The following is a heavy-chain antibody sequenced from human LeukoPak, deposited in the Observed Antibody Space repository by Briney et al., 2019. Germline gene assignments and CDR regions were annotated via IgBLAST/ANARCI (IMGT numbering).Heavy chain of an antibody. V-gene: IGHV3-21*01. D-gene: IGHD5-24*01. J-gene: IGHJ4*02. CDR3: ARSKIEMATISDY. Sequence: GGSLRLSCAASGVTFSSYSMNWVRQAPGQGLEWVSSISSSSSYIYYADSVKGRFTISRDNAKNSLYLQMNSLRAEDTAVYYCARSKIEMATISDYWGQGTLVTVSS. CDR1: GVTFSSYS. CDR2: ISSSSSYI.